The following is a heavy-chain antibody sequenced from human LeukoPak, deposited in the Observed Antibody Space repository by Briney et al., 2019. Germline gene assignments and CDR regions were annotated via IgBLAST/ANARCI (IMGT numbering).Heavy chain of an antibody. CDR2: IIPIFGTA. CDR3: ARDEVGGNSWYYYGMDV. D-gene: IGHD4-23*01. Sequence: GASVKVSCKASGGTFSSYAISWVRQAPGQGLEWMGGIIPIFGTANYAQKFQGRVTITADESTSTAYMELSSLRSEDTAVYYCARDEVGGNSWYYYGMDVWGQGTTVTVSS. J-gene: IGHJ6*02. CDR1: GGTFSSYA. V-gene: IGHV1-69*13.